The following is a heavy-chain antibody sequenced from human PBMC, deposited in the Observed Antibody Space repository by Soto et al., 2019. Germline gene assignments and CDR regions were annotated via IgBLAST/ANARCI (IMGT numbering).Heavy chain of an antibody. V-gene: IGHV3-23*01. J-gene: IGHJ4*02. D-gene: IGHD6-6*01. CDR1: GFIFSSCT. CDR3: AKGGATARSPRTFDY. CDR2: ISGSGGTT. Sequence: EVQLLESGGGLVQPGGSLRLSCTASGFIFSSCTMGWVRQAPGKGLEWVSAISGSGGTTSYADSVKGRFTISRDNSQNTLYLQRNSLRGEDTALYYCAKGGATARSPRTFDYWGQGTRVAVSS.